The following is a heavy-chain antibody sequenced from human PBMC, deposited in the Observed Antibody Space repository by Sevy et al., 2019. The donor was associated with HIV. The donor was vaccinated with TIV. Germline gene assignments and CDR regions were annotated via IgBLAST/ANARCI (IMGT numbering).Heavy chain of an antibody. CDR1: GFTFSDYY. CDR3: ARGSGATVASYYYYYMDV. V-gene: IGHV3-11*01. J-gene: IGHJ6*03. D-gene: IGHD4-17*01. Sequence: GGSLRLSCAASGFTFSDYYMSWIRQAPGKGLEWVSYISSSGSTIYYADSVKGRFTISRDNAKNSLYLQMNSLRAEDTAVYYCARGSGATVASYYYYYMDVWGKGTTVTVSS. CDR2: ISSSGSTI.